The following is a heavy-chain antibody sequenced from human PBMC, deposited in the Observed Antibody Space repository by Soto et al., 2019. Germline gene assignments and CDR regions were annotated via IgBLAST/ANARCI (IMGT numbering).Heavy chain of an antibody. Sequence: EVRLVESGGGLVQPGGSLRLSCEASNFDFSTYSMDWVRQVPGKGLEWIAYISGTGFTIHYADSVRGRFTIRRDNNRNSLFLDMNSLRDDDTAVYYCARDRCYDGSCYSASDHWGQGTLVTVSS. CDR3: ARDRCYDGSCYSASDH. CDR2: ISGTGFTI. V-gene: IGHV3-48*02. J-gene: IGHJ4*02. CDR1: NFDFSTYS. D-gene: IGHD2-15*01.